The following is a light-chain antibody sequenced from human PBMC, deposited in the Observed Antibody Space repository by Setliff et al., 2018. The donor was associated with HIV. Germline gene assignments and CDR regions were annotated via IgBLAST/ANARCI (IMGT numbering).Light chain of an antibody. CDR2: DVT. CDR1: SSDIGGYNY. V-gene: IGLV2-14*03. CDR3: SSYTNTITLYV. Sequence: ALTQPASVSGSPGQSITISCTGTSSDIGGYNYVSWYQQHPGKAPKLMIYDVTNRPSGVSNRFSGSKSGNTASLTISGLQAEDEADYYCSSYTNTITLYVFGSGTKVTVL. J-gene: IGLJ1*01.